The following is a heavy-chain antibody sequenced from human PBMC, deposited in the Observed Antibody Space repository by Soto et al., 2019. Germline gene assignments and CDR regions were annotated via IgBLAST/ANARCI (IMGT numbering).Heavy chain of an antibody. CDR3: ARRRYYDRGVSYYYGMDV. V-gene: IGHV3-33*01. CDR2: IWYDGSNK. D-gene: IGHD3-22*01. Sequence: QVQLVESGGGVVQPGRSLRLSCAASGFTFSSYGMHWVRQAPGKGLEWVAVIWYDGSNKYYADSVKGRFTISRDNSKNTLYLQMNSLRAEDTAVYYCARRRYYDRGVSYYYGMDVWGQGTTVTVSS. CDR1: GFTFSSYG. J-gene: IGHJ6*02.